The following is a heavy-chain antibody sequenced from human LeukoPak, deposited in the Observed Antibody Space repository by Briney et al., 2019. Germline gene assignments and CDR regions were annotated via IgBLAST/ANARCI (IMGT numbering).Heavy chain of an antibody. Sequence: GGSLRLSCAASGFTFSSYSMNWVRQAPGRGLEWVSSISSSSSYIYYADSVKGRFTISRDNAKNSLYLQMNSLRAEDTAVYYCARDPYSGSYCDYWGQGTLVTVSS. J-gene: IGHJ4*02. CDR3: ARDPYSGSYCDY. D-gene: IGHD1-26*01. CDR1: GFTFSSYS. CDR2: ISSSSSYI. V-gene: IGHV3-21*01.